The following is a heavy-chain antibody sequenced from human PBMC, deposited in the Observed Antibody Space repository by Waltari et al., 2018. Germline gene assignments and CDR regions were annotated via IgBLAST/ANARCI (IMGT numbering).Heavy chain of an antibody. J-gene: IGHJ6*03. Sequence: QVQLQESGPGLVKPSQTLSLTCTVSGGSISSGSYYWSWIRQPAGKGLEWIGRIYATGSTNYNPSLKSRVTMSVDTSKNQFSLKLSSVTAADTAVYYCARLPYNNIYFYYYMDVWGKGTTVTVSS. CDR3: ARLPYNNIYFYYYMDV. V-gene: IGHV4-61*02. D-gene: IGHD3-10*01. CDR2: IYATGST. CDR1: GGSISSGSYY.